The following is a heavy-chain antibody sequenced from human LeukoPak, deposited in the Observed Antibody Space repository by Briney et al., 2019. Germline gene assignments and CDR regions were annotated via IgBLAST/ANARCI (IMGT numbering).Heavy chain of an antibody. CDR1: GYTFTSYA. V-gene: IGHV1-3*01. J-gene: IGHJ4*02. Sequence: ASVKVSCKASGYTFTSYAVHWVRQAPGQRLEWMGWINGGNGNTKYSQKFQGRVTITRDTSASTAYMELSSLRSEDTAVYYCARTIDTIGNDYWGQGTLVTVSS. CDR3: ARTIDTIGNDY. D-gene: IGHD1-26*01. CDR2: INGGNGNT.